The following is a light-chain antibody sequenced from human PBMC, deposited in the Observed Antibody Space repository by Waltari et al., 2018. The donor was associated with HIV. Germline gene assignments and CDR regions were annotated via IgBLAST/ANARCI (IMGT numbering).Light chain of an antibody. CDR2: LGS. CDR3: MQALQTLGT. V-gene: IGKV2-28*01. CDR1: QSLLHSNGYNY. Sequence: DIVMTPSPLSLPVTPGEPASIPCRSSQSLLHSNGYNYLDWYLQKPGQSPQLLIYLGSNRASGVPDRFSGSGSGTDFTLKISRVEAEDVGVYYCMQALQTLGTFGQGTKLEIK. J-gene: IGKJ2*02.